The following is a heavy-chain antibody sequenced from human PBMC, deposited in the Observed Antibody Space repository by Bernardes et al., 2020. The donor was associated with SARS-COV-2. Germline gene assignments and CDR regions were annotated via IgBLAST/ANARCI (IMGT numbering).Heavy chain of an antibody. CDR3: AKVTSYNWNEKRFDY. CDR2: ISGSGGST. V-gene: IGHV3-23*01. J-gene: IGHJ4*02. CDR1: GFTFSSYA. Sequence: GGSLRLSCAASGFTFSSYAMSWVRQAPGKGLEWVSAISGSGGSTYYADSVKGRFTISRDNSKNTLYLQMNSLRAEDTAVYYCAKVTSYNWNEKRFDYWGQGTLVTVSS. D-gene: IGHD1-20*01.